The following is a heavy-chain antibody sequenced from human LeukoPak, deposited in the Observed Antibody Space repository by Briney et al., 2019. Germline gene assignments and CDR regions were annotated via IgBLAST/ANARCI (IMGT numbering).Heavy chain of an antibody. J-gene: IGHJ6*02. CDR1: GGSISSYY. CDR3: ARDKLWFGEFVDYYYGMDV. Sequence: PSETLSLTCTVSGGSISSYYWSWIRQPAGKGLEWIGRIYTSGSTNYNPSLKSRVTMSVDTSKNQFSLKLSSVTAADTAVYYCARDKLWFGEFVDYYYGMDVWGQGTTVTVSS. CDR2: IYTSGST. V-gene: IGHV4-4*07. D-gene: IGHD3-10*01.